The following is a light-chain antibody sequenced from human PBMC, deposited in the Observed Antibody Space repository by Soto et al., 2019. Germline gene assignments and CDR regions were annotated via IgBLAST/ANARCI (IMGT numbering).Light chain of an antibody. CDR1: QGIGNF. J-gene: IGKJ1*01. CDR3: QKYNSSPWT. CDR2: AAS. V-gene: IGKV1-27*01. Sequence: DTQMTQSPSSLSASVGDRVTITCRASQGIGNFLAWYQQKPGKVPKLLIYAASTLPPGVPSRFSGSGSGTDFTLTISSLQPEDFASYYCQKYNSSPWTFGQGTKVEIK.